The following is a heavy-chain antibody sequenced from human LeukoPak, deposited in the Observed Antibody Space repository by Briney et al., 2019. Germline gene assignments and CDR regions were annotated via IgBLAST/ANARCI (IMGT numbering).Heavy chain of an antibody. CDR1: GFTFSSYA. J-gene: IGHJ6*02. CDR2: FIGGGGST. D-gene: IGHD2-15*01. V-gene: IGHV3-23*01. CDR3: ARYGYGGYCSGGSCFNQFYYYYGMDV. Sequence: GSLRLSCAASGFTFSSYAMSWVRQAPGKGLGWVSAFIGGGGSTYYADSVKGRFTISRDNSKNTLYLQMNSLRAEDTAVYYCARYGYGGYCSGGSCFNQFYYYYGMDVWGQGTTVTVSS.